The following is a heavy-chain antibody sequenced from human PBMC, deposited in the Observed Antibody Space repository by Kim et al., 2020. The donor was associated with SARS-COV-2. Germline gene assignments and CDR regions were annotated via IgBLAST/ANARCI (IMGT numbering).Heavy chain of an antibody. J-gene: IGHJ4*02. V-gene: IGHV3-21*04. CDR2: ISSSSSYI. CDR3: ARDPGYYGSGSSADY. Sequence: GGSLRLSCAASGFTFSSYSMNWVRQAPGKGLEWVSSISSSSSYIYYADSVKGRFTISRDNAKNSLYLQMNSLRAEDTAVYYCARDPGYYGSGSSADYWGQGTLVTVSS. CDR1: GFTFSSYS. D-gene: IGHD3-10*01.